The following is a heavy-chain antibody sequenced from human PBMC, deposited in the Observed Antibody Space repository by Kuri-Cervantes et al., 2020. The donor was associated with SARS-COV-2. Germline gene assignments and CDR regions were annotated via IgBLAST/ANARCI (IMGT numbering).Heavy chain of an antibody. J-gene: IGHJ6*03. CDR2: IYLIGNT. Sequence: SDTLSPTFALSGASIDSGYYCGWIRQPPGKGREWIGCIYLIGNTCYSTSHKSGVAMSVDTSKNHCSLKLSSLTAADTAVYYIARHEDSSGYYTSYYFYYYMDVWGKGTTVTVSS. V-gene: IGHV4-38-2*01. CDR3: ARHEDSSGYYTSYYFYYYMDV. D-gene: IGHD3-22*01. CDR1: GASIDSGYY.